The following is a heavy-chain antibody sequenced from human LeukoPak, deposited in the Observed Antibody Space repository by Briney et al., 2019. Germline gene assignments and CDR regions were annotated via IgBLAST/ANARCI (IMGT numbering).Heavy chain of an antibody. Sequence: ASVKVSCKASGYTFTGYYMHWVRQAPGQGLEWMGIINPSGGSTTYAQKFLGRVTTTRDTSTSTVYMELSSLRSEETAVYYCARGRAVGVRAGFDYWGQGTLVTVSS. CDR3: ARGRAVGVRAGFDY. J-gene: IGHJ4*02. D-gene: IGHD1-26*01. V-gene: IGHV1-46*03. CDR2: INPSGGST. CDR1: GYTFTGYY.